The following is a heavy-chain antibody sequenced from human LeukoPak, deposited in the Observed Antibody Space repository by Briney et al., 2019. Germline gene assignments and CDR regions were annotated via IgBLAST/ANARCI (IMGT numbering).Heavy chain of an antibody. J-gene: IGHJ6*02. CDR2: ISSSGRLM. CDR3: ARDTNNGLDV. Sequence: GGSLRLSCAASGFTFSDYYINWIRQAPGKGREWGSHISSSGRLMQYADSVKGRFTITRDNAQNFMSLQMNSLKPEDTAVYYCARDTNNGLDVWGRGTTVTVSS. D-gene: IGHD1-14*01. CDR1: GFTFSDYY. V-gene: IGHV3-11*01.